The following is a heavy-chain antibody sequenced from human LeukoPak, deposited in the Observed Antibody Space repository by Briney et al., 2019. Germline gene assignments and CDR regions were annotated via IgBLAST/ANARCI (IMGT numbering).Heavy chain of an antibody. V-gene: IGHV3-11*01. D-gene: IGHD6-13*01. J-gene: IGHJ4*02. CDR3: ANRPAAAGFL. CDR2: ISSSGNTK. Sequence: GGSLRLSCAASGFTFSSYWMSWIRQAPGKGLEWVSYISSSGNTKYYADSVKGRFTMSRDNAKNSLYLQMDSLRAEDTAVYYCANRPAAAGFLWGQGTLVTVSS. CDR1: GFTFSSYW.